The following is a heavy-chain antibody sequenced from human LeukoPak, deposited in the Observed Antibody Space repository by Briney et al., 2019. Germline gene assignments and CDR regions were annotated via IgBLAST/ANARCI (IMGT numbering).Heavy chain of an antibody. CDR3: AKRGVVIRVILVGFHKEAYYFDS. V-gene: IGHV3-23*01. CDR2: ISGSGGGT. D-gene: IGHD3-22*01. Sequence: TGGSLRLSCAVSGISLSNYGMSWVRQAPGKGLEWVAGISGSGGGTNYADSVKGRFTISRDNPKNTLYLQMNRLRAEDTAVYFCAKRGVVIRVILVGFHKEAYYFDSWGQGAVVTVSS. CDR1: GISLSNYG. J-gene: IGHJ4*02.